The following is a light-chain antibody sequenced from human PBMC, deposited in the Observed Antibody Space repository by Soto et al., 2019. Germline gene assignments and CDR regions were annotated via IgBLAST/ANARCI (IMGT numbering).Light chain of an antibody. J-gene: IGLJ1*01. Sequence: QSVLTQPPSVSGAPGQRVTISCTGSSSNFGAGNDVQWYQHLPETAPKLLIFGNNNRPSGVPDRFSGSKSGTSASLAISGLQAEDEAEYYCQSYDSSRRAYVFGTGTKVTVL. CDR1: SSNFGAGND. V-gene: IGLV1-40*01. CDR2: GNN. CDR3: QSYDSSRRAYV.